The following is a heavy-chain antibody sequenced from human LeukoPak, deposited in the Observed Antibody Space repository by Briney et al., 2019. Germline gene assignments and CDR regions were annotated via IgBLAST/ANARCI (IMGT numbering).Heavy chain of an antibody. CDR3: ARDRNWNGDDAFDI. CDR2: ICYDGSNK. V-gene: IGHV3-33*01. Sequence: GGSLRLSCAASGFTFSSYGMHWVRQAPGKGLEGVAVICYDGSNKYYADSVKGRFTISRDNSKNTLYLQMNSLRAEDTAVYYCARDRNWNGDDAFDIWGQGTMVTVSS. CDR1: GFTFSSYG. J-gene: IGHJ3*02. D-gene: IGHD1-1*01.